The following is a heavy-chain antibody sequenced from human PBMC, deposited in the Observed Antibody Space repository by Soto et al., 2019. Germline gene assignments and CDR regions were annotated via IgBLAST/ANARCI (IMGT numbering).Heavy chain of an antibody. J-gene: IGHJ4*02. D-gene: IGHD1-1*01. Sequence: PGGSLRRSCAVSGFSISEYGVTWVRQPPGKGLYWVSGFSGGRGGTFYADSVRGRFTISRDDSRNMVYLQMDSLGVEDTAGYYCVIWNGFGDSWGQGTLVTVSS. V-gene: IGHV3-23*01. CDR3: VIWNGFGDS. CDR2: FSGGRGGT. CDR1: GFSISEYG.